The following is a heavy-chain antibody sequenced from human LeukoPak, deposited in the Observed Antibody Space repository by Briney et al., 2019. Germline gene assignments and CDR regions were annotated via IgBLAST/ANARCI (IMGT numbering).Heavy chain of an antibody. CDR3: ARELVWVDYDAFDI. CDR2: IYSGGST. J-gene: IGHJ3*02. Sequence: PGGSLRLSCAACGFTVSRNYMSWVRQAPGKGLEWVSVIYSGGSTYYADSVKGRFTISRDNSKNTLYLQMNSLRAEDTAVYYCARELVWVDYDAFDIWGQGTMVTVSS. CDR1: GFTVSRNY. D-gene: IGHD3-16*01. V-gene: IGHV3-53*01.